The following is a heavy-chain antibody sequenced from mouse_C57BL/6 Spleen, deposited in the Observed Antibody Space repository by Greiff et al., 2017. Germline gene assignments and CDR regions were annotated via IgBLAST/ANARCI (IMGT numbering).Heavy chain of an antibody. D-gene: IGHD1-1*01. Sequence: QVQLQQSGPELVKPGASVKISCKASGYAFSSSWMNWVKQRPGKGLGWIGRIYPGDGDTNYNGKFKGKATLTADKSSSTAYMQLSSLTSEDSAVYFCADGSRAYWGQGTLVTVSA. CDR2: IYPGDGDT. CDR1: GYAFSSSW. V-gene: IGHV1-82*01. CDR3: ADGSRAY. J-gene: IGHJ3*01.